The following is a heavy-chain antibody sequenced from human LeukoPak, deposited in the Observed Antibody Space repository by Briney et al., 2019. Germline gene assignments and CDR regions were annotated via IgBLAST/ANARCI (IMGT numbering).Heavy chain of an antibody. CDR1: GGSISSSSYY. J-gene: IGHJ4*02. Sequence: KPSETLSLTCTVSGGSISSSSYYWGWIRQPPGKGLEWIGSIYYSGSTYYNPSLKSRVTISVDTSKNQFSLKLSSVTAADTAVYYCATSSGIAAAGIDYWGQGTLVTVSS. D-gene: IGHD6-13*01. CDR2: IYYSGST. CDR3: ATSSGIAAAGIDY. V-gene: IGHV4-39*01.